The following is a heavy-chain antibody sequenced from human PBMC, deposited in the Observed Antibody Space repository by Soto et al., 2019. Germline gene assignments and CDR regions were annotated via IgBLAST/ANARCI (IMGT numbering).Heavy chain of an antibody. D-gene: IGHD2-2*01. J-gene: IGHJ6*01. CDR1: GYTITGYY. V-gene: IGHV1-2*02. CDR3: ARGDCSSTIYEYDYYYVKDV. Sequence: ASVKVACKASGYTITGYYMNWVRQAPGQRLEWMGWINPNSGGTNYAQKLQGGGTMTRDTSISTAYMELSRLRSDDTAVYYCARGDCSSTIYEYDYYYVKDVWLQGPTLTVSS. CDR2: INPNSGGT.